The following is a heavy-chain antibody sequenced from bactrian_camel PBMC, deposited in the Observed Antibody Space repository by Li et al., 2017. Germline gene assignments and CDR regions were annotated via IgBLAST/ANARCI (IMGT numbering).Heavy chain of an antibody. D-gene: IGHD7*01. CDR2: IASNGST. CDR3: AAMSIPSLWC. CDR1: GFTIGGAN. V-gene: IGHV3S55*01. J-gene: IGHJ4*01. Sequence: HVQLVESGGGSVQAGGSLRLACTASGFTIGGANMGWFRQAPGNECELVSTIASNGSTYYADSVKGRFTISQENAENTLYLQMNSLKPEDTAVYYCAAMSIPSLWCGGQGTQVTVS.